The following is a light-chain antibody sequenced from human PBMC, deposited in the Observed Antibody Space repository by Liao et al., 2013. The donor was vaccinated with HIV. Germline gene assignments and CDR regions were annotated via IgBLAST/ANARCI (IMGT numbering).Light chain of an antibody. V-gene: IGLV3-1*01. CDR3: QAWDSSTWV. CDR1: KLGNKY. J-gene: IGLJ3*02. Sequence: SYELTQSPSVSVSPGQTASITCSGDKLGNKYASWYQQKPGQSPVVVIYQDTKRPSGIPERFSGSNSANTATLTISGTQSMDEADYYCQAWDSSTWVFGGGTKLTVL. CDR2: QDT.